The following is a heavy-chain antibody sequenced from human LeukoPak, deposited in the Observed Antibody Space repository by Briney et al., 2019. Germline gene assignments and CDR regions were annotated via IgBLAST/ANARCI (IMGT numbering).Heavy chain of an antibody. CDR1: GGSVSSGSYY. Sequence: PSETLSLTCTVSGGSVSSGSYYWSWIRQPPGKGLEWIGYIYYSGSTNYNPSLKSRVTISVDTSKNQFSLKLSSVTAEDTAVYYCARRYCSSTSCYEPSIYYYYGMDVWGKGTTVTVSS. D-gene: IGHD2-2*01. CDR3: ARRYCSSTSCYEPSIYYYYGMDV. J-gene: IGHJ6*04. V-gene: IGHV4-61*01. CDR2: IYYSGST.